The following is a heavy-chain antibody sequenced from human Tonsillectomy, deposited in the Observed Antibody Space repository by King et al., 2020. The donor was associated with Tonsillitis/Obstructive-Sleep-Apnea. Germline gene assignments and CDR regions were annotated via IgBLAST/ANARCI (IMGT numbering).Heavy chain of an antibody. V-gene: IGHV3-53*01. D-gene: IGHD3-3*01. Sequence: VQLVESGGGLIQPGGSLRLSCAASGFTVSSNYMSWVRQAPGQGLEWVSVISSGGSRYYADSVKGRFTISRDNSKNTGYLQMNSLRAEDTAVYYCARTRGYSSYDFDYWGQGTLVTVSS. CDR2: ISSGGSR. CDR3: ARTRGYSSYDFDY. J-gene: IGHJ4*02. CDR1: GFTVSSNY.